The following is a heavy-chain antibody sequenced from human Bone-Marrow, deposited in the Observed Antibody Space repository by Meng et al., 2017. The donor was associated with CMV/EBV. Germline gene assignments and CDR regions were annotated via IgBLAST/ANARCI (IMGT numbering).Heavy chain of an antibody. CDR3: AKDTPASGWDY. J-gene: IGHJ4*02. CDR2: MSGSGGSK. CDR1: GVTCSSDG. Sequence: YWAGAGVTCSSDGMSWGQQAPGKEKEWVSAMSGSGGSKYYGDSVRGRLTIARDNSKNTLYLQMNSMRAEDTAVYYCAKDTPASGWDYWGQGTLVTVS. V-gene: IGHV3-23*01. D-gene: IGHD6-19*01.